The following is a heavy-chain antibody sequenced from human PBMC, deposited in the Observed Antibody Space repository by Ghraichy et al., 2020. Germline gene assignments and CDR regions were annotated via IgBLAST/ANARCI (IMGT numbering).Heavy chain of an antibody. CDR2: VSWSGGGT. CDR1: GFTFSSYD. Sequence: GGSLRLSCAASGFTFSSYDMSWVRQAPGKGLEWVSTVSWSGGGTYYAASVRGRFTISRDNSKNTLYLQMNSLRAEDTAVYYCAKGKTTRLDYWGQGALVTASS. V-gene: IGHV3-23*01. J-gene: IGHJ4*02. CDR3: AKGKTTRLDY. D-gene: IGHD4-17*01.